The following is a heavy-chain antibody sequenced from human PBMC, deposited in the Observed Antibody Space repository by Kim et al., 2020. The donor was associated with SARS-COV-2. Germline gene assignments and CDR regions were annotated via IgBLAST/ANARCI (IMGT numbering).Heavy chain of an antibody. V-gene: IGHV4-30-4*01. Sequence: TLSLTCTVSGGSISSGDYYWSWIRQPPGKGLEWIGYIYYSGSTYYNPSLKSRVTISVDTSKNQFSLKLSSVTAADTAVYYCARERGYGGNSGYKDDAFDIWGQGTMVTVSS. CDR3: ARERGYGGNSGYKDDAFDI. CDR2: IYYSGST. J-gene: IGHJ3*02. D-gene: IGHD3-22*01. CDR1: GGSISSGDYY.